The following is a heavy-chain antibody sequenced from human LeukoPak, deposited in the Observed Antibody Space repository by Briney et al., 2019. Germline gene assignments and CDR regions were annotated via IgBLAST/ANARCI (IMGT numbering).Heavy chain of an antibody. CDR3: ARVRIAVAVGFFDY. CDR2: ISGSGGST. V-gene: IGHV3-23*01. J-gene: IGHJ4*02. D-gene: IGHD6-19*01. Sequence: GGSLRLSCAASGFTFSSYAMSWVRQAPGKGLEWVSAISGSGGSTYYADSVKGRFTISRDNSKNTLFLQMNSLRAEDTAVYYCARVRIAVAVGFFDYWGQGTLVTVSS. CDR1: GFTFSSYA.